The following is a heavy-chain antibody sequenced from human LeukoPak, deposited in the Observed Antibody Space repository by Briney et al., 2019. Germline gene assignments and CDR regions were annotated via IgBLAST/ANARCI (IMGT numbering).Heavy chain of an antibody. CDR2: ISWDGGST. V-gene: IGHV3-43D*04. CDR3: AKDIKTGTTERYHYGMDV. Sequence: PGGSLRLSCAASGFTFDDYAMHWVRQAPGKGLEWVSLISWDGGSTYYADSVKGRFTISRDNSKNSLYLQMNSLRAEDTALYYCAKDIKTGTTERYHYGMDVWGKGTTVTVSS. D-gene: IGHD1/OR15-1a*01. J-gene: IGHJ6*04. CDR1: GFTFDDYA.